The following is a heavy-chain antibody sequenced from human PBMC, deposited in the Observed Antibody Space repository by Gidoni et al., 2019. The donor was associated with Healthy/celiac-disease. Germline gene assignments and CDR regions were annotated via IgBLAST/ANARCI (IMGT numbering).Heavy chain of an antibody. CDR3: ARDHEYSSSGDDP. CDR2: IWYDGSNK. Sequence: QVQLVESGGGVVQPGRSLRLSCAASGFTFSSYGMHWVRQAPGKGLEWVAVIWYDGSNKYYADSVKGRFTISRDNSKNTLYLQMNSLRAEDTAVYYCARDHEYSSSGDDPWGQGTLVTVSS. CDR1: GFTFSSYG. V-gene: IGHV3-33*01. D-gene: IGHD6-6*01. J-gene: IGHJ5*02.